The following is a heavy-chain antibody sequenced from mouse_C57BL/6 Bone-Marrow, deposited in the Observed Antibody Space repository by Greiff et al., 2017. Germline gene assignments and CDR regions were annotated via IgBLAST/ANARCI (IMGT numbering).Heavy chain of an antibody. CDR1: GFTFSSYG. D-gene: IGHD2-4*01. V-gene: IGHV5-6*01. Sequence: EVQLQESGGDLVKPGGSLKLSCAASGFTFSSYGMSWVRQTPDKRLEWVATISSGGSYTYYPDSVKGRFTISRDNAKNTLYLQMSSLKSEDTAMYYCAGLRLRQFAYWGQGTLVTVSA. CDR2: ISSGGSYT. J-gene: IGHJ3*01. CDR3: AGLRLRQFAY.